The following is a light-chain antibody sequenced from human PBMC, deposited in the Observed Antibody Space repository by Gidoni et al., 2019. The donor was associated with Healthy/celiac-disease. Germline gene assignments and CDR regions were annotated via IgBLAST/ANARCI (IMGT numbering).Light chain of an antibody. V-gene: IGKV3-11*01. CDR3: QQRSNRRT. CDR2: DAS. J-gene: IGKJ3*01. CDR1: QSVSSY. Sequence: DIVLTQSPATLSLSPGERATLSCRASQSVSSYLAWYQQKPGQAPRLLIYDASNRATGIPARFSGSGSGTDFTLTISSLEPEDFAVYYCQQRSNRRTFGPXTKVDIK.